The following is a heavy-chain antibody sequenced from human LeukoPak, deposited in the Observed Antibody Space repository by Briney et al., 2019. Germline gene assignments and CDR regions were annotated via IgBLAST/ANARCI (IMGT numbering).Heavy chain of an antibody. CDR3: AREGGVTPGGMDV. J-gene: IGHJ6*02. CDR1: GGSISGYY. D-gene: IGHD2-8*01. V-gene: IGHV4-34*01. CDR2: INHSGST. Sequence: SETLSLTCTVSGGSISGYYWSWIRQPPGKGLEWIGEINHSGSTNYNPPLKSRVTISVDTSKNQFSLKLSSVTAADTAVYYCAREGGVTPGGMDVWGQGTTVTVSS.